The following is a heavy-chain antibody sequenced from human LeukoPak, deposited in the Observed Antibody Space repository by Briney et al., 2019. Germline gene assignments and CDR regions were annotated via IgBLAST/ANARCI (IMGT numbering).Heavy chain of an antibody. D-gene: IGHD3-10*01. Sequence: SETLSLTCVVYGGPFGVYYWSWVRQPPGKGLEWIGEINHSGSTNYNPSLKSRVTISVDTSKNHFSLKLSSVTAVDTAVYYCAGPGAGDLDYWGQGTLVTVSS. CDR2: INHSGST. V-gene: IGHV4-34*01. J-gene: IGHJ4*02. CDR1: GGPFGVYY. CDR3: AGPGAGDLDY.